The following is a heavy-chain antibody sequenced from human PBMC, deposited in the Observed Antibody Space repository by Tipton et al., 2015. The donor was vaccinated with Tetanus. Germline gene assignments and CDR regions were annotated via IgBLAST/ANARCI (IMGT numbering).Heavy chain of an antibody. CDR2: VYHSGGS. J-gene: IGHJ5*02. CDR3: ARDRGDTGTVNWFDP. CDR1: GVSMRNGGYS. D-gene: IGHD1-1*01. V-gene: IGHV4-30-2*06. Sequence: GLVKPSQTLPLTCAVSGVSMRNGGYSWSWIRQSPGKGLEWIGYVYHSGGSYYNPSLKSRVTISVDTSKNQFSPKLSSVTAADTAVYYCARDRGDTGTVNWFDPWGQGTLVTVSS.